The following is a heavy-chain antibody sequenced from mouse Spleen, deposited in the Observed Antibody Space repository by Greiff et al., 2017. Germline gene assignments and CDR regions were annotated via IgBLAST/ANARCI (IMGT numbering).Heavy chain of an antibody. CDR3: ARGEVRRTWFAY. Sequence: VQLKESGPGLVKPSQSLSLTCSVTGYSITSGYYWNWIRQFPGNKLAWMGYISYDGGTNYNPSLKNRISITRDTSKNQFFLKLNTVTTEDTAAYYCARGEVRRTWFAYWGQGTLVPVSA. D-gene: IGHD2-14*01. V-gene: IGHV3-6*01. CDR1: GYSITSGYY. J-gene: IGHJ3*01. CDR2: ISYDGGT.